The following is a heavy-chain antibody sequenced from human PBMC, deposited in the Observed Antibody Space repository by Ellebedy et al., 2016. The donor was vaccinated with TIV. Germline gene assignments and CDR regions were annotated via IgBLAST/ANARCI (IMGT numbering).Heavy chain of an antibody. Sequence: MPSETLSLTCAVSGGSLSSSNWWTWVRQPPGKGLEWIGEIYHSGSTNYNPSLKSRVTISVDKSKNQFSLKLSFVTAADTAVYYCARDSGSLYRYFDLWGRGTLVTVSS. D-gene: IGHD1-26*01. V-gene: IGHV4-4*02. J-gene: IGHJ2*01. CDR3: ARDSGSLYRYFDL. CDR1: GGSLSSSNW. CDR2: IYHSGST.